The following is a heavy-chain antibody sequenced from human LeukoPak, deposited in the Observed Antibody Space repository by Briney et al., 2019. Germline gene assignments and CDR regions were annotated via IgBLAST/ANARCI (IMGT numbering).Heavy chain of an antibody. Sequence: GASVKVSCKASGYTITSYAISWVRQAPGQGLEWMGWISGYNGNTKYAQKVQGRVTMTTDTSTSTAYMELRSLRSDDTAVYYCARGYSYGSDYYYGMDVWGQGTTVTVSS. CDR2: ISGYNGNT. CDR1: GYTITSYA. D-gene: IGHD5-18*01. V-gene: IGHV1-18*01. CDR3: ARGYSYGSDYYYGMDV. J-gene: IGHJ6*02.